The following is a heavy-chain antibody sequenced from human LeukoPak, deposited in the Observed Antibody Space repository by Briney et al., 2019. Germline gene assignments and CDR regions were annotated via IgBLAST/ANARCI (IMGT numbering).Heavy chain of an antibody. Sequence: GWSLALDCGVVGFTLSRYWMQWDRQAPSHGLVWVSRMNTDGSRTDYAGYVKGRFTSSRDNAKNILYLQMNSLGAEDTAVYSCASDFTGRDDYWGQGTLVTVSS. J-gene: IGHJ4*02. D-gene: IGHD2-8*02. CDR1: GFTLSRYW. CDR2: MNTDGSRT. V-gene: IGHV3-74*01. CDR3: ASDFTGRDDY.